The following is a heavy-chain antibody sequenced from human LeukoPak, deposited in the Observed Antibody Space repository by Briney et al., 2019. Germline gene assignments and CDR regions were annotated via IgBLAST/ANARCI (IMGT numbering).Heavy chain of an antibody. J-gene: IGHJ1*01. Sequence: SETLSLTCTVSGGSISSSSYYWGWIRQPPGKGLEWIGSIYYSGSTYYNPSLKSRVTISVDTSKNQFSLKLSSVTAADTAVYYCARPGEYYDFWSGYRPKAEYFQHWGQGTLVTVSS. CDR3: ARPGEYYDFWSGYRPKAEYFQH. CDR1: GGSISSSSYY. D-gene: IGHD3-3*01. CDR2: IYYSGST. V-gene: IGHV4-39*01.